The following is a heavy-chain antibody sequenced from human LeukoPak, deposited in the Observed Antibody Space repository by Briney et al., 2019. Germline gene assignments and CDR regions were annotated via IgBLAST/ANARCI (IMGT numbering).Heavy chain of an antibody. V-gene: IGHV3-11*01. J-gene: IGHJ5*02. CDR2: ISSSGSTI. D-gene: IGHD4-17*01. CDR1: GFTFSNAW. CDR3: ARDDDYGAKGDWFDP. Sequence: GGSLRLSCAASGFTFSNAWMSWVRQAPGKGLEWVSYISSSGSTIYYADSVKGRFTISRDNAKNSLYLQMNSLRAEDTAVYYCARDDDYGAKGDWFDPWGQGTLVTVSS.